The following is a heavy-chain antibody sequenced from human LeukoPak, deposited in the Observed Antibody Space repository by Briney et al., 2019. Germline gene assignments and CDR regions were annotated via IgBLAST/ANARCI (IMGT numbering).Heavy chain of an antibody. V-gene: IGHV3-48*01. CDR1: GFTFSSYS. CDR2: ISSSSSTI. CDR3: ARQAESGSYFSDAFDF. J-gene: IGHJ3*01. Sequence: GGSLRLSCAASGFTFSSYSMNWVRQAPGKGLEWVSYISSSSSTIYYADSVKGRFTISRDNAKNSLYLQMNSLRAEDTAVYYCARQAESGSYFSDAFDFWGQGTMVTVSS. D-gene: IGHD3-10*01.